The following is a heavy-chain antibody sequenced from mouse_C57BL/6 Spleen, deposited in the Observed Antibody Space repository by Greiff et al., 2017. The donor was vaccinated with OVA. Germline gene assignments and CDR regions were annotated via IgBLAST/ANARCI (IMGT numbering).Heavy chain of an antibody. CDR2: ISSGSSTI. CDR1: GFTFSDYG. D-gene: IGHD3-2*02. Sequence: EVMLVESGGGLVKPGGSLKLSCAASGFTFSDYGMHWVRQAPEKGLEWVAYISSGSSTIYYADTVKGRFTISRDNAKNTLFLQMTSLRSEDTAMYYCARDSGYYFDYWGQGTTLTVSS. CDR3: ARDSGYYFDY. V-gene: IGHV5-17*01. J-gene: IGHJ2*01.